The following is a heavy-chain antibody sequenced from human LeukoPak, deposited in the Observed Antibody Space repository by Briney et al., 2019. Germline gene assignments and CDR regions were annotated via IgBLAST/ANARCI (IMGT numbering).Heavy chain of an antibody. CDR2: ISWNSAYI. V-gene: IGHV3-9*01. J-gene: IGHJ4*02. CDR1: GFTFHHYA. D-gene: IGHD5-12*01. CDR3: AKDKAPLYSGYDWDLDF. Sequence: PGGTLRLSCAPSGFTFHHYAIHWVRQVPAKGREWVSGISWNSAYIGYADSVKGRFTISRDNAKNSVYLQMNSLRAEDTALYYCAKDKAPLYSGYDWDLDFWGQGTMVTVSS.